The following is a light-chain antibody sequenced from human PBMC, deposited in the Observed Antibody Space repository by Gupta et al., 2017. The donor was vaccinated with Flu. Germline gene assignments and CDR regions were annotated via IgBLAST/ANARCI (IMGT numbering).Light chain of an antibody. V-gene: IGKV1-33*01. CDR2: DAS. CDR3: QQYDNLPRYS. Sequence: DIQITRSPSSLSASVEDRVTITCQASQDISNYLNWYQQKPGKAPKLLIYDASNLETGVPSRFSGSGSGTDFTFTISSLQPEDIATYYCQQYDNLPRYSFGQGTKLEIK. CDR1: QDISNY. J-gene: IGKJ2*03.